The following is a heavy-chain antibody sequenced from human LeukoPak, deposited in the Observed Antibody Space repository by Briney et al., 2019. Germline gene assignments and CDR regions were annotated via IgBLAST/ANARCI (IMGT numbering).Heavy chain of an antibody. Sequence: SETLSLTCIVPGGSISSSSYYWAWIRQSPGKGLEWIGTFPSGGSAYYNPSLTSRVSIPKDTSDNQFSLRLYSVTAADTAVYYCARKQTGTMYDVWGQGTQVTVSS. CDR1: GGSISSSSYY. CDR2: FPSGGSA. CDR3: ARKQTGTMYDV. V-gene: IGHV4-39*07. D-gene: IGHD1-7*01. J-gene: IGHJ4*02.